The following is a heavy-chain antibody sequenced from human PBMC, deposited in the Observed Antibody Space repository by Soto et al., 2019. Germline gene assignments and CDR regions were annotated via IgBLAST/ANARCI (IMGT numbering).Heavy chain of an antibody. CDR2: IRSKAYGGTT. Sequence: SLRLSCTASGFTFGDYAMSWVRQAPGKGLEWVGFIRSKAYGGTTEYAASVKGRFTISRGDSKSIAYLQMNSLKTEDTAVYYCTRDSPTAYGSGSYPDYWGQGTLVTVSS. CDR3: TRDSPTAYGSGSYPDY. J-gene: IGHJ4*02. V-gene: IGHV3-49*04. CDR1: GFTFGDYA. D-gene: IGHD3-10*01.